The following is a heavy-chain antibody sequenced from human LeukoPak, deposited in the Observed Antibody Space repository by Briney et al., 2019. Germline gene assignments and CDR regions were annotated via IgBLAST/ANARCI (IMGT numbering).Heavy chain of an antibody. D-gene: IGHD5-18*01. Sequence: SETLSLTCAVYGGSFSGYYWSWIRQPPGKGLEWIGEINHSGSTNYNPSLKSRVTISVDTSKNQFSLKLSSVTAADTAVYYCARMLPGYSYGWGYFDYWGQGTLVTVSS. CDR3: ARMLPGYSYGWGYFDY. CDR1: GGSFSGYY. V-gene: IGHV4-34*01. J-gene: IGHJ4*02. CDR2: INHSGST.